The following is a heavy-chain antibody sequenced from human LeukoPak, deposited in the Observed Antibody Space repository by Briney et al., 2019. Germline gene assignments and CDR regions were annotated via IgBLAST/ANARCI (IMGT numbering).Heavy chain of an antibody. V-gene: IGHV1-46*01. D-gene: IGHD2-21*02. CDR3: SRGVVVTAIDAFDI. CDR1: GYTFTTYY. J-gene: IGHJ3*02. Sequence: ASVKVSCQASGYTFTTYYIHWVRQAPGQGLEWMGIINPSGGSTSYAQKFQGRVTMTRDTSTSTVYMELSSLRSEDTAVYYCSRGVVVTAIDAFDIWGQGTMVTVSS. CDR2: INPSGGST.